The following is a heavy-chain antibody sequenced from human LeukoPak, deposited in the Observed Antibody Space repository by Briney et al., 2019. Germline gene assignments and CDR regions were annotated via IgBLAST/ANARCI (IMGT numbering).Heavy chain of an antibody. D-gene: IGHD1-26*01. CDR2: FDPEDGET. CDR3: ARADSGSYSEYFQH. J-gene: IGHJ1*01. CDR1: GYTLTELS. V-gene: IGHV1-24*01. Sequence: GASVKVSCKVSGYTLTELSMHWVRQAPGKGLEWMGGFDPEDGETIYAQKFQGRVTMTTDTSTSTAYMELRSLRSDDTAVYYCARADSGSYSEYFQHWGQGTLVTVSS.